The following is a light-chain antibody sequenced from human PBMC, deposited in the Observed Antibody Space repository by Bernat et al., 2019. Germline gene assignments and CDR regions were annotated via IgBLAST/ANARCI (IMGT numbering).Light chain of an antibody. CDR1: QSVSSN. Sequence: EIVMTQSPATLSVSPGERATLSCRASQSVSSNLAWYQQRPGQALRLLIYGASTSATGIPARFSGSGSGTEFTLTISSLQSEDFAVYFCQQYNNWPPSFTFGPGTKVDIK. CDR3: QQYNNWPPSFT. CDR2: GAS. J-gene: IGKJ3*01. V-gene: IGKV3-15*01.